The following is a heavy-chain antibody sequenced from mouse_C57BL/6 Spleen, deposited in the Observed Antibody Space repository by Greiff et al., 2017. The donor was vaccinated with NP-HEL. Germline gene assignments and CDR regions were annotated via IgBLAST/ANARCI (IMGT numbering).Heavy chain of an antibody. CDR3: ALNWDRFAY. CDR2: IDPSDSYT. Sequence: QLQQPGAELVRPGTSVKLSCKASGYTFTSYWMHWVKQRPGQGLEWIGVIDPSDSYTNYNQKFKGKATLTVDTSSSTAYMQLSSLTSEDSAVYYCALNWDRFAYWGQGTLVTVSA. J-gene: IGHJ3*01. D-gene: IGHD4-1*02. V-gene: IGHV1-59*01. CDR1: GYTFTSYW.